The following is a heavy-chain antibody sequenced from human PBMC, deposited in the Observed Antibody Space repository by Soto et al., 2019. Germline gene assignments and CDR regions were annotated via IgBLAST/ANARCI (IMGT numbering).Heavy chain of an antibody. V-gene: IGHV4-4*02. J-gene: IGHJ4*02. CDR2: IYHSGNT. D-gene: IGHD3-10*01. Sequence: QVQLQESGPGLVKPSGTLSLTCAVSGGSISSSNWWSWVRQPPGKGLEWIGEIYHSGNTNYNPSLKXRXTXAXXTSRNQCSLKLSSVTAADTAVCYCARRWGEGRVDYWGQGTLVTVSS. CDR3: ARRWGEGRVDY. CDR1: GGSISSSNW.